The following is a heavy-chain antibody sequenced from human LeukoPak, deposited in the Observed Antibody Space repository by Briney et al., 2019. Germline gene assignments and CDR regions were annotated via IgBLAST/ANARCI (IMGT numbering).Heavy chain of an antibody. CDR3: ARDRGLGVDWFDP. CDR2: IYTSGST. D-gene: IGHD3-16*01. J-gene: IGHJ5*02. CDR1: GGSISSGSYY. Sequence: SQTLSLTCTVSGGSISSGSYYWSWIRQPAGKGLEWIGRIYTSGSTNYNPSLKSRVTISVDTSKNQFSPKLSSVTAADTAVYYCARDRGLGVDWFDPWGQGTLVTASS. V-gene: IGHV4-61*02.